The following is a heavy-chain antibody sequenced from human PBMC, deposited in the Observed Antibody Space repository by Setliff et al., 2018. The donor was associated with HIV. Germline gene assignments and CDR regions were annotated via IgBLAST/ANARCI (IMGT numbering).Heavy chain of an antibody. D-gene: IGHD6-13*01. CDR3: AKDSLAAIGPYYCDY. CDR1: GFSLSSSA. V-gene: IGHV3-30*02. Sequence: PGGSLRLSCTASGFSLSSSAMHWVRQAPGKGLEWVAFIRYDGSNEYYVDSVRGRFTISRDDSKNTLYLQMNSLRPEDTAMYYCAKDSLAAIGPYYCDYWGQGTLVTVSS. CDR2: IRYDGSNE. J-gene: IGHJ4*02.